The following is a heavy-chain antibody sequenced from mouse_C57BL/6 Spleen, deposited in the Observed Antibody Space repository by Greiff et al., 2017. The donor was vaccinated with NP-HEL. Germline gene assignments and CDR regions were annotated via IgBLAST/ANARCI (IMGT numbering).Heavy chain of an antibody. CDR3: ARRGYGYFDY. V-gene: IGHV1-61*01. J-gene: IGHJ2*01. CDR2: IYPSDSET. Sequence: QVQLKQPGAELVRPGSSVKLSCKASGYTFTSYWMDWVKQRPGQGLEWIGNIYPSDSETHYNQKFKDKATLTVDKSSSTAYMQLSSLTSEDSAVYYCARRGYGYFDYWGQGTTLTVSS. D-gene: IGHD1-1*02. CDR1: GYTFTSYW.